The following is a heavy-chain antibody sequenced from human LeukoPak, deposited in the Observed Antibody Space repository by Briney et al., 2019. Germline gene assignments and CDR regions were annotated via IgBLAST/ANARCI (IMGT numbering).Heavy chain of an antibody. J-gene: IGHJ3*02. D-gene: IGHD3-3*01. CDR2: ISYDGSNK. V-gene: IGHV3-30-3*01. CDR3: ARDYYDFWSGYSAHDAFDI. Sequence: GRSLRLSCAASGFTFSSYAMHWVRQAPGKGLEWVAVISYDGSNKYYADSVKGRFTISRDNSKNTLYLQMNSLRAGDTAVYYCARDYYDFWSGYSAHDAFDIWGQGTMVTVSS. CDR1: GFTFSSYA.